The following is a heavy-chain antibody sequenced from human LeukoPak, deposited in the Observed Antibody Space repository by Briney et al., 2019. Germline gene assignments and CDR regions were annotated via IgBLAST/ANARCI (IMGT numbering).Heavy chain of an antibody. Sequence: NSGGTNYAQKFQRWVTMTSDTSISTAYMELSRLRSDDTAVYYCARDPTPNYYGSGSYAFDIWGQGTMVTVSS. D-gene: IGHD3-10*01. CDR3: ARDPTPNYYGSGSYAFDI. CDR2: NSGGT. J-gene: IGHJ3*02. V-gene: IGHV1-2*04.